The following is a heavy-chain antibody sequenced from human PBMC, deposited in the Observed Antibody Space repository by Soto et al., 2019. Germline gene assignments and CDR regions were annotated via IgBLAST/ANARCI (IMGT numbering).Heavy chain of an antibody. V-gene: IGHV4-34*01. CDR1: GGSFSGYY. D-gene: IGHD2-2*02. Sequence: QVQLQQWGAGLLKPSETLSLTCAVYGGSFSGYYWSWIRQPPGKGLEWIGEINHSGSTNYNPSLKSRVTISVDTSKNQFSLKLSSVTAADTAVYYCARVARCSTSCYRYYFDYWGQGTLVTVSS. J-gene: IGHJ4*02. CDR2: INHSGST. CDR3: ARVARCSTSCYRYYFDY.